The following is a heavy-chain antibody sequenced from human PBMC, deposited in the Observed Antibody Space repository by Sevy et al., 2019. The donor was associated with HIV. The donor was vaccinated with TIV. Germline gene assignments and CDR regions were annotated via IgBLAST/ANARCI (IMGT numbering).Heavy chain of an antibody. CDR3: VREGLGGYSYSLDC. D-gene: IGHD5-18*01. V-gene: IGHV3-7*01. J-gene: IGHJ4*02. CDR1: GFSFSSYW. Sequence: GGSLRLSCAASGFSFSSYWMSWVRQAPGKGLEWVATMKQDGTEKDYVDSVKGRFTISRDNTKSSLFLQMNSLSAADTAVYYCVREGLGGYSYSLDCWGQGTLVTVSS. CDR2: MKQDGTEK.